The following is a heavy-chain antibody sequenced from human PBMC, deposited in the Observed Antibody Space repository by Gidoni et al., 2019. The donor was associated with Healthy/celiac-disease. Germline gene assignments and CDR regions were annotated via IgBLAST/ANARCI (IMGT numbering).Heavy chain of an antibody. CDR3: ARHARHYDYTQRFDP. V-gene: IGHV4-39*01. Sequence: QLQLQESGTGLVKPSETLSLTCTVSGGSICSRSYYWGWIRQPPGKGLEWIGSIYYSGRTYYNPSLTSRVTISVDTSKNQFSLKLSSVTAADTAVYYCARHARHYDYTQRFDPWGQGTLVTVSS. CDR1: GGSICSRSYY. J-gene: IGHJ5*02. D-gene: IGHD3-16*01. CDR2: IYYSGRT.